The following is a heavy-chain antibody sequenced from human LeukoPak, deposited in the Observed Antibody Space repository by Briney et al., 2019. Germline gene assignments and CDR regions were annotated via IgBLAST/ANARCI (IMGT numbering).Heavy chain of an antibody. Sequence: GGSLRLSCAASGFTFSSYAMHWVRQAPGKGLVYVSAISSNGGSTYYANSVKGRFTISRDNSKNTLYLQMGSLRAEDMAVYYCARSEWELNLYFDYWGQGTLVTVSS. CDR2: ISSNGGST. J-gene: IGHJ4*02. CDR3: ARSEWELNLYFDY. V-gene: IGHV3-64*01. CDR1: GFTFSSYA. D-gene: IGHD1-26*01.